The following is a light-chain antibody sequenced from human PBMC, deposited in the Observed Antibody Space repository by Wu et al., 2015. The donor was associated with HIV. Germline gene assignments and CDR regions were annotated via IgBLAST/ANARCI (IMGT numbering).Light chain of an antibody. CDR1: QGIRSW. Sequence: DIQMTQSPSSVSASVGDRVTITCRASQGIRSWLAWYQQKPGKAPKLLIYAASSLQSGVPSRFSGSKPGTDFTLTINSLQPEDFATYYCQQANSFPYTFGQGTKLETK. J-gene: IGKJ2*01. CDR2: AAS. V-gene: IGKV1-12*01. CDR3: QQANSFPYT.